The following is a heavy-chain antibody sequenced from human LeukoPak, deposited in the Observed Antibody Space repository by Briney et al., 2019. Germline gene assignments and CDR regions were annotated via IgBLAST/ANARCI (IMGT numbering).Heavy chain of an antibody. J-gene: IGHJ4*02. CDR1: GGSISSYY. CDR3: ARVGYYDSSGYYDDY. V-gene: IGHV4-59*01. CDR2: IYYSGST. Sequence: SETLSLTCTVSGGSISSYYWSWIRQPPGKGLEWIGYIYYSGSTNYNPSLKSRVTISVDTSKNQLSLKLSSVTAADTAVYYCARVGYYDSSGYYDDYWGQGTLVTVSS. D-gene: IGHD3-22*01.